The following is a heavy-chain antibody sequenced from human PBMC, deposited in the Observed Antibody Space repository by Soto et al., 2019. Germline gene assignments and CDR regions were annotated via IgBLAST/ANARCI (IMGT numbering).Heavy chain of an antibody. Sequence: PSETLSLTCTVSGGSISSGGYYWSWIRQHPGKGLEWIGYIYYSGSTYYNPSLKSRVTISVDTSKNQFSLKLSSVTAADTAVYYCARGVDTAMVIDDAFDIWGQGTMVTVSS. CDR1: GGSISSGGYY. CDR3: ARGVDTAMVIDDAFDI. CDR2: IYYSGST. V-gene: IGHV4-31*03. D-gene: IGHD5-18*01. J-gene: IGHJ3*02.